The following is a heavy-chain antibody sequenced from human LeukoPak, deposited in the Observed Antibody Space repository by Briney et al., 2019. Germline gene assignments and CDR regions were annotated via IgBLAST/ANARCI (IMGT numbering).Heavy chain of an antibody. Sequence: GRSLRLTCAASGFTFSSYAMHWVRQAPGKGLEWVAVISFDGSNKYYADSVKGRFTISRDNSKNTLYLQMNSLRAEDTAVYYCATPEKQWHIFDCWGQGTLVTVSS. CDR3: ATPEKQWHIFDC. CDR1: GFTFSSYA. CDR2: ISFDGSNK. D-gene: IGHD6-19*01. J-gene: IGHJ4*02. V-gene: IGHV3-30*04.